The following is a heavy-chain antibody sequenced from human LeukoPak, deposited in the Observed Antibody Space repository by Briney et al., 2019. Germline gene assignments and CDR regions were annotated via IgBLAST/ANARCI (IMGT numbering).Heavy chain of an antibody. J-gene: IGHJ6*03. CDR1: GFTFSSYG. Sequence: GGSLRLSCVASGFTFSSYGMSWVRQAPGKGLEWVSAISGSGGSTYYADSVKGRFTISRDNSKNTLYLQMNSLRAEDTAVYYCARPRFPYYRLSGTDYYYMDVWGKGTTVTVSS. CDR3: ARPRFPYYRLSGTDYYYMDV. CDR2: ISGSGGST. D-gene: IGHD3-10*01. V-gene: IGHV3-23*01.